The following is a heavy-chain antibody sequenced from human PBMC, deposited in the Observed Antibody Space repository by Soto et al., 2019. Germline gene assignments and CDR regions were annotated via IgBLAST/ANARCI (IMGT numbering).Heavy chain of an antibody. V-gene: IGHV1-69*06. Sequence: SVKVSCKASGGTFSSYAISWVRQAPGQGLEWMGGIIPIFGTANYAQKFQGRVTITADKSTSTAYMELSSLRSEDTAVYYCARVWVRGVINYYYGMDVWGQGTTVTVSS. CDR1: GGTFSSYA. CDR2: IIPIFGTA. J-gene: IGHJ6*02. D-gene: IGHD3-10*01. CDR3: ARVWVRGVINYYYGMDV.